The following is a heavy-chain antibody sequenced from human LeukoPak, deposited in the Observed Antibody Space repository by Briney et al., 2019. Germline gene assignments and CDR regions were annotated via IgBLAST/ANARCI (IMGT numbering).Heavy chain of an antibody. Sequence: GESLKISCKGSGYTFTRHWISWVRQTPGKGLEWMGRIDPSDSYVDYTPSFQGHVTISVDQSVTTVYLQWSTLKASDTAMYYCARLKYQLIGDYYGMDVWGQGTTVTVSS. CDR3: ARLKYQLIGDYYGMDV. V-gene: IGHV5-10-1*01. D-gene: IGHD2-2*01. J-gene: IGHJ6*02. CDR1: GYTFTRHW. CDR2: IDPSDSYV.